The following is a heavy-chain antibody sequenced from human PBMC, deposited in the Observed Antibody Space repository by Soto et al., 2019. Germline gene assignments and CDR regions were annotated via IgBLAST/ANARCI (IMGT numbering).Heavy chain of an antibody. Sequence: EVQLVETGGGLIQPGGSLRLSCAASGFTVSSNYMSWVRQAPGKGLEWVSVIYSGGSTYYADSVKGRFTISRDNSKNTLYLQMNSLRAEDTAVYYCARNTIFGVLEGDLTDYWGQGTLVTVSS. CDR1: GFTVSSNY. D-gene: IGHD3-3*01. J-gene: IGHJ4*02. CDR2: IYSGGST. CDR3: ARNTIFGVLEGDLTDY. V-gene: IGHV3-53*02.